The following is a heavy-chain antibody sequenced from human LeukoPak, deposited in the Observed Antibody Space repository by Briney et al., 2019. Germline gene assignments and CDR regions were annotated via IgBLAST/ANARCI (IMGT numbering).Heavy chain of an antibody. CDR1: GGTFSSYA. CDR2: IIPIFGTA. J-gene: IGHJ4*02. D-gene: IGHD2-15*01. CDR3: ARVAHCCSGGSCYYYFDY. Sequence: SVKVSCKASGGTFSSYAISWVRQAPGQGLEWMGGIIPIFGTANYAQKFQGRVTITADESTSTAYMELSSLRSEDTAVYYCARVAHCCSGGSCYYYFDYWGQGTLVTVSS. V-gene: IGHV1-69*13.